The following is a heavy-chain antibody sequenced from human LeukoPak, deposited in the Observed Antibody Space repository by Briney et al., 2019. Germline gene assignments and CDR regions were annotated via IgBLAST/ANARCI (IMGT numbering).Heavy chain of an antibody. CDR3: ARLYYYDSSGDQKNDY. J-gene: IGHJ4*02. Sequence: GASVKVSCKASGYTSTSYDINWVRQATGQGLEWMGWINPNSGGTNYAQKFQGRVTVTRDTSISTAYMELSRLRSDDTAVYYCARLYYYDSSGDQKNDYWGQGTLVTVSS. CDR2: INPNSGGT. D-gene: IGHD3-22*01. V-gene: IGHV1-2*02. CDR1: GYTSTSYD.